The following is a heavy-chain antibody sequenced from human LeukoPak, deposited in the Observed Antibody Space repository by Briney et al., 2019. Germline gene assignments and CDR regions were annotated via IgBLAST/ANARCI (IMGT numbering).Heavy chain of an antibody. D-gene: IGHD2-21*01. V-gene: IGHV4-34*01. J-gene: IGHJ4*02. Sequence: PGGSLRLSCAASGFTFSSYAMSWIRQPPGKGLEWIGEINHSGSTNYNPSLKSRVTISVDTSKNQFSLKLSSVTAADTAVYYCARGGHIVVVNHPFDYWGQGTLVTVSS. CDR1: GFTFSSYA. CDR3: ARGGHIVVVNHPFDY. CDR2: INHSGST.